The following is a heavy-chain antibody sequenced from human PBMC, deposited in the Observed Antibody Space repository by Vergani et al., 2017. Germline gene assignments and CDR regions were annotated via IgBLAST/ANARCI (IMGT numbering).Heavy chain of an antibody. J-gene: IGHJ6*02. CDR3: AXDWLGSVSYSRASCWYAYYYGIDV. CDR2: SIPIFGTA. V-gene: IGHV1-69*13. D-gene: IGHD3-10*01. Sequence: QVQLVQSGAEVKKPGSSVKVSCKASGGTFSSYAISWVRQGPGQGLEWMGRSIPIFGTANYAQKFKGRVTMTADESKSKAYMELSSLRAEDTDVYYCAXDWLGSVSYSRASCWYAYYYGIDVWGQGTTATVCS. CDR1: GGTFSSYA.